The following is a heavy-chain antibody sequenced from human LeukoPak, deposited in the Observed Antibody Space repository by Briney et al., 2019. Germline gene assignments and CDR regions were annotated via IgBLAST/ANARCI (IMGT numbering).Heavy chain of an antibody. CDR2: LSATGGSA. D-gene: IGHD1-26*01. J-gene: IGHJ4*02. CDR1: GFIFDNFG. Sequence: GGTLRLSCAASGFIFDNFGMSWVRQAPGKGLEWVSALSATGGSAYYAASAQGRFTTSRDNSKNILYPEMNSLRVDDTAVYYCAKDTAPLGATKEFDHWGQGTLVTVSS. V-gene: IGHV3-23*01. CDR3: AKDTAPLGATKEFDH.